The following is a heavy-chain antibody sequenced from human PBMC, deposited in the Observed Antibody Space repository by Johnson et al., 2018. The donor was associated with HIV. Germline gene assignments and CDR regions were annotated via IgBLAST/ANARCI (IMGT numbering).Heavy chain of an antibody. D-gene: IGHD3-22*01. CDR3: AIVVVITGAFDI. Sequence: QVQLVESGGGVVQPGRSLRLSCAASGFTFSSYAMHWVRQAPAKGLEWVAVISYDGSNKYYADSVKGRFTISRDNSKNTLYLQMNSLRAEDTAVYYCAIVVVITGAFDIWGQGTMVTVSS. CDR2: ISYDGSNK. CDR1: GFTFSSYA. V-gene: IGHV3-30-3*01. J-gene: IGHJ3*02.